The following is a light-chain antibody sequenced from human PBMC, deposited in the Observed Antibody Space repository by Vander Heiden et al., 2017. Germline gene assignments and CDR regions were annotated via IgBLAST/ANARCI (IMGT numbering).Light chain of an antibody. CDR1: SSNIGAGYD. J-gene: IGLJ3*02. Sequence: QSVLTQPPSVSGAPGQRVPISCTGSSSNIGAGYDVHWYQQLPGTAPNLLIYGNTKRPSGVPDRFSGSKSGTSASLAITGLQAEEEADYYCQSYDSSLSVNWVFGGGTKLTVL. V-gene: IGLV1-40*01. CDR3: QSYDSSLSVNWV. CDR2: GNT.